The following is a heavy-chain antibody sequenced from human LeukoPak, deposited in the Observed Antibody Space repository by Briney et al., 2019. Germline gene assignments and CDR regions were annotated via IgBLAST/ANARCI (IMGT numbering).Heavy chain of an antibody. CDR1: GLAFSAYK. CDR2: VNNDGGAT. D-gene: IGHD2/OR15-2a*01. V-gene: IGHV3-74*01. Sequence: GGSLRLSCAASGLAFSAYKMHWVRQAPGKGLVWVSHVNNDGGATSYADSVKGRFTISRDSAKNTVCLHMNSLRVEDTAVYYCTSFFETNWGQGTLVTVSS. CDR3: TSFFETN. J-gene: IGHJ4*02.